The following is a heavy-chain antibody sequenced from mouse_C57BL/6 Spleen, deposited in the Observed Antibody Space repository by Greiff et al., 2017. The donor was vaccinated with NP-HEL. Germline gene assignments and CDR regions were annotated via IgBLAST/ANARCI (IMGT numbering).Heavy chain of an antibody. CDR1: GFNIKDDY. Sequence: EVQLQESGAELVRPGASVKLSCTASGFNIKDDYMHWVKQRPEQGLEWIGWIDPENGDTEYASKFQGKATITADTSSNTAYLQLSSLTSEDTAVYYCTTLTGTTWFAYWGQGTLVTVSA. CDR2: IDPENGDT. J-gene: IGHJ3*01. CDR3: TTLTGTTWFAY. D-gene: IGHD4-1*01. V-gene: IGHV14-4*01.